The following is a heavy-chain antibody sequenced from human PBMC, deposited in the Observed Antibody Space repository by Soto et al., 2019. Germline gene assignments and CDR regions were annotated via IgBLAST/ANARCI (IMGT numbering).Heavy chain of an antibody. CDR2: MNPNSGNT. V-gene: IGHV1-8*01. Sequence: QVQLVQSGAEVKEPGASVKVSCKASGYTFTSYDINWVRQATGQGLEWMGWMNPNSGNTGYAQKFQGRVTMTRNTSISTAYMDLSSLRSEDTAVYYCARRIQLWDYYYGMDVWGQGTTVTVSS. D-gene: IGHD5-18*01. J-gene: IGHJ6*02. CDR3: ARRIQLWDYYYGMDV. CDR1: GYTFTSYD.